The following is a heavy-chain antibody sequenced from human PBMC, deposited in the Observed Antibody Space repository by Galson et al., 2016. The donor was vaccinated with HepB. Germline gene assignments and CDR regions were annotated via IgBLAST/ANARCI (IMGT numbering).Heavy chain of an antibody. V-gene: IGHV3-30*03. CDR2: ISYDGFNK. CDR3: AREHPGIAAAILDY. Sequence: SLRLSCAASGFTFSTYGIHWVRQAPGKGLEWVALISYDGFNKYYADSVKGRFTISRDNAKNSLYLQLDSLRAEDTAVYYCAREHPGIAAAILDYWGQGTLVTVST. D-gene: IGHD6-25*01. CDR1: GFTFSTYG. J-gene: IGHJ4*02.